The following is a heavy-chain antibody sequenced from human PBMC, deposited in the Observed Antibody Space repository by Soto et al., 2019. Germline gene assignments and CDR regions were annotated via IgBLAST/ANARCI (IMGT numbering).Heavy chain of an antibody. J-gene: IGHJ6*02. CDR3: ARRGGEGRLTGTMAENYYYYGMDV. V-gene: IGHV4-59*01. D-gene: IGHD1-7*01. CDR1: GASISSYF. CDR2: MSYSGST. Sequence: PSETLSLTCTVSGASISSYFWSWIRQPPGKGLEWIGYMSYSGSTKYNPSLMSRVTMSVDTSKNQFSLKLNSVTPADTAVYYCARRGGEGRLTGTMAENYYYYGMDVWGQGPTVTVSS.